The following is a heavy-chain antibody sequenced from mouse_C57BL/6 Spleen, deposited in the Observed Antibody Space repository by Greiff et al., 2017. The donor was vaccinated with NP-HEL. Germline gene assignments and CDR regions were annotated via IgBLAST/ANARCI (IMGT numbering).Heavy chain of an antibody. D-gene: IGHD1-1*01. CDR2: ISYDGSN. J-gene: IGHJ2*01. CDR3: ARGGHYYGKGDYFDY. CDR1: GYSITSGYY. V-gene: IGHV3-6*01. Sequence: EVQLQESGPGLVKPSQSLSLTCSVTGYSITSGYYWNWIRQFPGNKLEWMGYISYDGSNNYNPSLKNRISITRDTSKNQFFLKLNSVTTEDTATYYCARGGHYYGKGDYFDYWGQGTTLTVSS.